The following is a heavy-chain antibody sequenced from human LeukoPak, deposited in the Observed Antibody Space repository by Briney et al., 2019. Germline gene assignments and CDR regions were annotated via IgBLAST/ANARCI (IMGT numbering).Heavy chain of an antibody. Sequence: SGGSLRLSCAASGFTFSSYGMHWVRQAPGKGLEWVADIWCDGSNKYYADSVKGRFTISRDNAKNSLYLQMNSLRAEDTAVYYCARDPIVVVPAGGIDYWGLGTLVTVSS. CDR1: GFTFSSYG. J-gene: IGHJ4*02. CDR3: ARDPIVVVPAGGIDY. CDR2: IWCDGSNK. D-gene: IGHD2-2*01. V-gene: IGHV3-33*01.